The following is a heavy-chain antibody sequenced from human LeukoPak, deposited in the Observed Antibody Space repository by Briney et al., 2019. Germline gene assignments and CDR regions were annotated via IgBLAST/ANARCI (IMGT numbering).Heavy chain of an antibody. CDR1: GGSISSYY. J-gene: IGHJ4*02. CDR2: IYYSGST. V-gene: IGHV4-59*08. CDR3: ARGSYSSSWYSPTFDY. D-gene: IGHD6-13*01. Sequence: SSETLSLTCTVSGGSISSYYWSWIRQPPGKGLEWIGYIYYSGSTNYNPSLKSRVTISVDTSKNQFSLKLSSVTATDTAVYYCARGSYSSSWYSPTFDYWGQGTLVTVSS.